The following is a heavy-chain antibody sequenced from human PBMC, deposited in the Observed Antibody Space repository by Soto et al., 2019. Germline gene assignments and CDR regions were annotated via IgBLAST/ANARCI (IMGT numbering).Heavy chain of an antibody. CDR1: GFNFDDFA. Sequence: EVVLVESGGGLVQPGGSLRLSCVASGFNFDDFAMHWVRQAPGKGLQCVSGIRWNGETPAYGDSVKGRFIISRDNARNSLCLQMNSLRPEDTAVYFCARVKTGIAYRDYSMDVWGKGTTVTV. CDR3: ARVKTGIAYRDYSMDV. D-gene: IGHD3-16*01. V-gene: IGHV3-9*01. J-gene: IGHJ6*03. CDR2: IRWNGETP.